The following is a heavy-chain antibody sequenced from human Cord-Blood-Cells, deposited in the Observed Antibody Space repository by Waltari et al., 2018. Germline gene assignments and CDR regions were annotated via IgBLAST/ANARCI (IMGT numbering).Heavy chain of an antibody. Sequence: QVQLQQWGAGLLKPSETLSLTCAVYGGSFRGYYWSWIRQPPGQGLEWIGELNHSGSTNYNPSLKSRVTISVDTSKNQFSLKLSSVTAADTAVYYCARADYDYVWGSYRYGVGYFDYWGQGTLVTVSS. D-gene: IGHD3-16*02. CDR1: GGSFRGYY. V-gene: IGHV4-34*01. J-gene: IGHJ4*02. CDR3: ARADYDYVWGSYRYGVGYFDY. CDR2: LNHSGST.